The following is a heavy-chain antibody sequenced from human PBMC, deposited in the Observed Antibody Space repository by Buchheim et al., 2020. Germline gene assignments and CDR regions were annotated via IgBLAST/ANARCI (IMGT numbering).Heavy chain of an antibody. Sequence: QVQLQQWGAGLLKPSETLSLTCAVYGGSFSGYYWSWIRQPPGKGLEWIGEINHSGSTNYNPSLKSRVTISVDTSKNQFSLKLSSVTAADTAVYYCARRRSSGYYSQYYFDYWGQGTL. CDR1: GGSFSGYY. CDR2: INHSGST. V-gene: IGHV4-34*01. D-gene: IGHD3-22*01. J-gene: IGHJ4*02. CDR3: ARRRSSGYYSQYYFDY.